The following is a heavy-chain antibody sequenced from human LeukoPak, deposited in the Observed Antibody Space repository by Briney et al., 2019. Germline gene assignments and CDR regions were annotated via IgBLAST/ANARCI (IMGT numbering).Heavy chain of an antibody. D-gene: IGHD3-22*01. CDR1: GFTFSTYW. CDR3: ATGKHYYDSSGYYFYYFDY. Sequence: GGSLRLSCATSGFTFSTYWMTWVRQAPGKGLEWVANIRQDGGQIYYVDSVKGRFTISRDNAKGSLYLQMNSLRADDTAVYYCATGKHYYDSSGYYFYYFDYWGQGTLVTVSS. J-gene: IGHJ4*02. CDR2: IRQDGGQI. V-gene: IGHV3-7*01.